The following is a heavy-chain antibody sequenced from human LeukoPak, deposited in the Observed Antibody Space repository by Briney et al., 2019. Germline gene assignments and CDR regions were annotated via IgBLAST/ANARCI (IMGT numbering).Heavy chain of an antibody. D-gene: IGHD1-26*01. V-gene: IGHV1-69*13. CDR1: GGTFSSYA. CDR2: IIPIFGTA. CDR3: AAEGRYDYYDF. J-gene: IGHJ4*02. Sequence: ASVKVSCKASGGTFSSYAISWVRQAPGQGLEWMGGIIPIFGTANHAQKFQGRVTITADESTSTAYMELSSLRSEDTAVYYCAAEGRYDYYDFWGQGTLVTVSS.